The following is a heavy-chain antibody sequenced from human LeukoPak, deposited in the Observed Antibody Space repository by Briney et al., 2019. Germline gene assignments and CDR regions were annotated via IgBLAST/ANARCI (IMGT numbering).Heavy chain of an antibody. CDR2: IYPGDSDT. D-gene: IGHD2-2*01. CDR3: ARQWGDCSSTSCYSAY. CDR1: GYSFASYW. V-gene: IGHV5-51*01. J-gene: IGHJ4*02. Sequence: GESLKISCKGSGYSFASYWIAWVRQMPGKGLEWMGIIYPGDSDTRYSPSFQGQVTISADKPISTAYLQWSSLKASDTAIYYCARQWGDCSSTSCYSAYWGQGTLVTVPS.